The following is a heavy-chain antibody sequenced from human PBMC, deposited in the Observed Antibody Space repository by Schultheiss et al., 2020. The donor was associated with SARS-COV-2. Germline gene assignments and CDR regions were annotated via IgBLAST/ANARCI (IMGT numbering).Heavy chain of an antibody. CDR3: TAFGGVEGYYFDY. CDR1: GFTFSNAW. CDR2: IKSKTDGGTT. V-gene: IGHV3-15*01. D-gene: IGHD3-16*01. J-gene: IGHJ4*02. Sequence: GGSLRLSCAASGFTFSNAWMSWVRQAPGKGLEWVGRIKSKTDGGTTDYAAPVKGRFTISRDDSKNTLYLQMNSLKTEDTAVYYCTAFGGVEGYYFDYWGQGTLVTVSS.